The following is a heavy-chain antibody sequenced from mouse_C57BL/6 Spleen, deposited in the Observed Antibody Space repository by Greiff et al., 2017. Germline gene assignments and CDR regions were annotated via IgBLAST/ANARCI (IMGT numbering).Heavy chain of an antibody. CDR1: GYAFSSSW. D-gene: IGHD1-1*01. V-gene: IGHV1-82*01. CDR2: IYPGDGDT. CDR3: AREGLTTVVAPGFAY. Sequence: LVESGPELVKPGASVKISCKASGYAFSSSWMNWVKQRPGKGLEWIGRIYPGDGDTNYTGKFKGKATLTADKSSSTAYMQLSSLTSEDSAVYFCAREGLTTVVAPGFAYWGQGTLVTVSA. J-gene: IGHJ3*01.